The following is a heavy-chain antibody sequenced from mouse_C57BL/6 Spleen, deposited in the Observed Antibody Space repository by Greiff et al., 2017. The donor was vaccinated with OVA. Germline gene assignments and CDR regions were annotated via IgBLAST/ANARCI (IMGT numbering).Heavy chain of an antibody. J-gene: IGHJ4*01. D-gene: IGHD1-1*01. Sequence: EVKLVESGPELVKPGASVTISCTASGYSFTDYNMNWVKQSHGKSLEWIGVINPNYGTTSYNQKFKGKATLTVDQSSTTAYMQLNSLTSEDSAVYYCARADYYGSSNAMDYWGQGTSVTVSS. CDR3: ARADYYGSSNAMDY. CDR2: INPNYGTT. V-gene: IGHV1-39*01. CDR1: GYSFTDYN.